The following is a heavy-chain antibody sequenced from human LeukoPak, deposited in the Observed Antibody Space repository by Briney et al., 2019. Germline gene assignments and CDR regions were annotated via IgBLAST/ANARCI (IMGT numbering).Heavy chain of an antibody. V-gene: IGHV3-30-3*01. J-gene: IGHJ4*02. CDR2: ISFDGGNK. Sequence: PGGSLRLSCAASGFIFTNYAMHWVRQAPGKGLEWVAVISFDGGNKYYADSVKGRFTISRDNSKNSLYLQMSSLRAEDTAVYYCAKGLVVITTTMGLDYWGQGALVTVSS. CDR1: GFIFTNYA. D-gene: IGHD3-22*01. CDR3: AKGLVVITTTMGLDY.